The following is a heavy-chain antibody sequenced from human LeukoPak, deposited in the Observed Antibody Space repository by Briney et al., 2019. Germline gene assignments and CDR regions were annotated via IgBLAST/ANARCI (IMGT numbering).Heavy chain of an antibody. V-gene: IGHV4-59*01. CDR2: IYYSGST. CDR3: ARVSDSSGSRRFYYYGMDV. Sequence: SETLSLTCTVSGGSISSYYWSWIRQPPGKGLEWIGYIYYSGSTNYNPSLKRRVTISVDTSKNQFSLKLSSVTTADTAVYYCARVSDSSGSRRFYYYGMDVWGQGTTVTVSS. J-gene: IGHJ6*02. CDR1: GGSISSYY. D-gene: IGHD3-22*01.